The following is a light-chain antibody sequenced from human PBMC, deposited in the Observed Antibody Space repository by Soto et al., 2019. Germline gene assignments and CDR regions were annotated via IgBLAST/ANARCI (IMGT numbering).Light chain of an antibody. CDR2: GAS. J-gene: IGKJ2*01. Sequence: EIVLTQSPGTLSLSPGERATLSCRASQTVSRKYLAWYQQRPGQAPRLVIYGASNRASGIPGRFNGGGSGTDFTLTINSLEPEDFTVFYCQQYRSAPYTFGQGTKLEFK. CDR1: QTVSRKY. CDR3: QQYRSAPYT. V-gene: IGKV3-20*01.